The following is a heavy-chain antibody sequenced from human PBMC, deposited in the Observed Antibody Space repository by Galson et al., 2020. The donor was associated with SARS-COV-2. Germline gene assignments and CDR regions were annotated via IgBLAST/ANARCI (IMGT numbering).Heavy chain of an antibody. CDR3: ARPIQLFPYWYFDL. V-gene: IGHV3-30*03. J-gene: IGHJ2*01. D-gene: IGHD1-1*01. Sequence: GESLKISCAASGFTFSSYGMHWVRQAPGKGLEWVAVISYDGSNKYYADSVKGRFTISRDNSKNTLYLQMNSLRAEDTAVYYCARPIQLFPYWYFDLWGRGTLVTVSS. CDR2: ISYDGSNK. CDR1: GFTFSSYG.